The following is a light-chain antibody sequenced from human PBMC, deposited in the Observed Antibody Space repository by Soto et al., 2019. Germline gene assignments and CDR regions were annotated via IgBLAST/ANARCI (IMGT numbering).Light chain of an antibody. Sequence: IHMTHAPSTLSASFGDIVMVTGRGVQNINNRLAWYQQRPGKSPKLLVYWASTLESGVPSRFSGSGSGTEFTLSISGLQPDDFATYYCQHFYTYSPWTFGQGTKVDIK. J-gene: IGKJ1*01. CDR3: QHFYTYSPWT. V-gene: IGKV1-5*03. CDR1: QNINNR. CDR2: WAS.